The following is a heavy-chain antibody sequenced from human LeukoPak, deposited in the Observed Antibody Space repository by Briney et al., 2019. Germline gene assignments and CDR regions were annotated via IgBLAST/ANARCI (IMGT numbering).Heavy chain of an antibody. Sequence: SETLSLTCTVSGGSISSYYWSWIRQPPGKGLEWIGYIDYSGYTNYNPSLKSRVTISVDTSKNQFSLKLTSVTAADTAVYYCARVRGYSGYRSTYYYYMDVWGKGTTVTVSS. CDR2: IDYSGYT. V-gene: IGHV4-59*12. D-gene: IGHD5-12*01. CDR3: ARVRGYSGYRSTYYYYMDV. J-gene: IGHJ6*03. CDR1: GGSISSYY.